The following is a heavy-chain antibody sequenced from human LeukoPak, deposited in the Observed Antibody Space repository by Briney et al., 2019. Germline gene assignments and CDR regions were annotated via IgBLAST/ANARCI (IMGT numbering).Heavy chain of an antibody. CDR2: IYPGDSDT. Sequence: GESLKLSCKDSGYIFTTYWIGWVRQMPGKGLERMGIIYPGDSDTRYSPSFQGQVTISADKSISTAYLQWSSLKASDTAMYYCARQWSSGWSFFDYWGQGTLVTVSS. CDR3: ARQWSSGWSFFDY. CDR1: GYIFTTYW. D-gene: IGHD6-19*01. V-gene: IGHV5-51*01. J-gene: IGHJ4*02.